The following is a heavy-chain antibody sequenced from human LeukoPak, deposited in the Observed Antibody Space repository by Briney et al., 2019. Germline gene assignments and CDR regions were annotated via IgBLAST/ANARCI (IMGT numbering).Heavy chain of an antibody. Sequence: ASVKVSCKASGYAFTGYYMHWVRQAPGQGLEWMGWINPNSGGTNYAQKFQGRVTMTRDTSITTAYMELSRLRSDDTAVYYCARVFRSITARLDFDYWGQGTLVTVSS. CDR3: ARVFRSITARLDFDY. CDR2: INPNSGGT. J-gene: IGHJ4*02. D-gene: IGHD6-6*01. CDR1: GYAFTGYY. V-gene: IGHV1-2*02.